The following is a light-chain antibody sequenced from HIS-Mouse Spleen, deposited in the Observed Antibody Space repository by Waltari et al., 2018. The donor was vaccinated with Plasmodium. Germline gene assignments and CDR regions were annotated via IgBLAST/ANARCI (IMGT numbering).Light chain of an antibody. CDR1: ALPTKY. Sequence: SYELTQPPPVSVSPGQTARTTCPGAALPTKYAYCYQQKSGQAPVLVIYEDSKRPSGIPERFSGSSSGTMATLTISGAQVEDEADYYCYSTDSSGNHRVFGGGTKLTVL. CDR3: YSTDSSGNHRV. J-gene: IGLJ3*02. V-gene: IGLV3-10*01. CDR2: EDS.